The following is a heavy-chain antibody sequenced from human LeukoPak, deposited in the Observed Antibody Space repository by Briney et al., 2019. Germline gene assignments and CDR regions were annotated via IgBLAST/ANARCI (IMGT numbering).Heavy chain of an antibody. Sequence: GGSLRLSCAASEFTFSDAWMNWVRQAPGKGLEWVGRIKNKFNGETTDYAAPVKGRFTISRDDSTKTLYLQMNSLKADDTAVYFCTTVTVCTGSSCPGAFDHWGQGTLVTVSS. V-gene: IGHV3-15*01. CDR3: TTVTVCTGSSCPGAFDH. D-gene: IGHD2-8*02. J-gene: IGHJ4*02. CDR2: IKNKFNGETT. CDR1: EFTFSDAW.